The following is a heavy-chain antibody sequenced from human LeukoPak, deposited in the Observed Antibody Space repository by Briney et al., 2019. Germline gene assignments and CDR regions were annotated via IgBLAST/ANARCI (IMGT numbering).Heavy chain of an antibody. CDR3: ARVDYGDYTGEDY. CDR1: GFTFSRFS. D-gene: IGHD4-17*01. J-gene: IGHJ4*02. CDR2: ISSSGSTI. V-gene: IGHV3-48*04. Sequence: GGSLRLSRAASGFTFSRFSMNWVRQAPGQGLEWVSYISSSGSTIYYADSVKGRFTISRDNAKNSLYLQMNSLRAEDTALYYCARVDYGDYTGEDYWGQGTLVTVSS.